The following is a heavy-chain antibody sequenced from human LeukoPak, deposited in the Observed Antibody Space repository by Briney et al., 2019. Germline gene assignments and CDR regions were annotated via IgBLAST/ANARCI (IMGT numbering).Heavy chain of an antibody. Sequence: GGSLRLSCAASGFTFSSYGMHWVRQAPGKGLEWVAVIWYDGSNKYYADSVKGRFTISRDNSKNTLYLQMNSLRAEDTAVYYCARDRLGPYGSGTPLNYWGQGTLVTVSS. CDR1: GFTFSSYG. CDR2: IWYDGSNK. D-gene: IGHD3-10*01. J-gene: IGHJ4*02. V-gene: IGHV3-33*01. CDR3: ARDRLGPYGSGTPLNY.